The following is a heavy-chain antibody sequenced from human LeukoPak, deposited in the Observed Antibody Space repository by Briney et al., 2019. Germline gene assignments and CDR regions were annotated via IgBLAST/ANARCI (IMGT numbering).Heavy chain of an antibody. V-gene: IGHV1-18*01. CDR1: GYTFTSYG. D-gene: IGHD3-22*01. CDR2: ISAYNGNT. J-gene: IGHJ6*03. Sequence: ASVTVSCKASGYTFTSYGISWVRQAPGQGLEWMGWISAYNGNTNYAQKLQGRVTMTTDTSTSTAYMELRSLRSDDTAVYYCARAYYYDSSGYPTTTYYYYYYMDVWGKGTTVTVSS. CDR3: ARAYYYDSSGYPTTTYYYYYYMDV.